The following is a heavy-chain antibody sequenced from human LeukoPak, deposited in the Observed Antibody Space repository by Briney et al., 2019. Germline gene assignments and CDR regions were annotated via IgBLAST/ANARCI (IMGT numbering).Heavy chain of an antibody. Sequence: PSETPFVTCTVSGGSLSSFYRSWIRQPPGNGLEWIGYIYSSGSTNYNPSLKSRLTISVDTSKNQFSLKLSSVTAADTAVYYCARRLIVQPAFHYWGQGTLVTVSS. CDR1: GGSLSSFY. CDR2: IYSSGST. J-gene: IGHJ4*02. D-gene: IGHD2/OR15-2a*01. V-gene: IGHV4-59*01. CDR3: ARRLIVQPAFHY.